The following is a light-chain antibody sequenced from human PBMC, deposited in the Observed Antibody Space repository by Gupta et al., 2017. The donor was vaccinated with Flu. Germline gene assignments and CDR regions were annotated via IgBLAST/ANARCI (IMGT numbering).Light chain of an antibody. CDR3: MQGTHWPT. CDR2: RVS. Sequence: DVVMTQPPLSLPVTLGQPASISCRSSQSLVHRNGNTYLTWFQQRPGQSPRRLIYRVSNRDSGVPDRFSGSGSGTDFTLKISRVEAEDVGIYYCMQGTHWPTFGQGTKVEIK. V-gene: IGKV2-30*02. CDR1: QSLVHRNGNTY. J-gene: IGKJ1*01.